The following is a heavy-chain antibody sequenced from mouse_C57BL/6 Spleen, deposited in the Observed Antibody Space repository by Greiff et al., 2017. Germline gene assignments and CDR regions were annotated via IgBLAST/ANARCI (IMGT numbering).Heavy chain of an antibody. CDR1: GYTFTDYY. Sequence: VQLKESGPVLVKPGASVKMSCKASGYTFTDYYMNWVKQSHGKSLEWIGVINPYNGGTSYNQKFKGKATLTVDKSSSTAYMELNSLTSEDSAVYYCARADYGYDGGYYAMDYWGQGTSVTVSS. J-gene: IGHJ4*01. D-gene: IGHD2-2*01. V-gene: IGHV1-19*01. CDR2: INPYNGGT. CDR3: ARADYGYDGGYYAMDY.